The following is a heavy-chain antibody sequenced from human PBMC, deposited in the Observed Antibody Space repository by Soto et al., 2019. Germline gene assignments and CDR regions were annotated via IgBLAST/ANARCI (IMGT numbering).Heavy chain of an antibody. Sequence: QVQLVESGGGVVQPGRSLRLSCRISGFSLTVYSMNWVRQAPAKGLEWVAVIQPDGVTKNYADSMQGRFVISGDNSKNTLYLEMDSLTPEDTAVYYCARGLQGFDYWGQGTLVTVSS. CDR1: GFSLTVYS. V-gene: IGHV3-30*09. CDR3: ARGLQGFDY. CDR2: IQPDGVTK. J-gene: IGHJ4*02.